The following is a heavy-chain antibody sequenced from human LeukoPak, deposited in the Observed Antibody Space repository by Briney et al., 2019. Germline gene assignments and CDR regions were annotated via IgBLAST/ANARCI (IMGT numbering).Heavy chain of an antibody. CDR2: IYYSGST. CDR3: ARYYFDGYGMDV. D-gene: IGHD3-9*01. Sequence: PSETLSLTCTVSGGSTSSGDYYWSWIRQPPGKGLEWIGYIYYSGSTYYNPSLRSRNTISVDTSKNQFSLKLSSVTAADTAVYYCARYYFDGYGMDVWGQGTTVTVSS. CDR1: GGSTSSGDYY. J-gene: IGHJ6*02. V-gene: IGHV4-30-4*01.